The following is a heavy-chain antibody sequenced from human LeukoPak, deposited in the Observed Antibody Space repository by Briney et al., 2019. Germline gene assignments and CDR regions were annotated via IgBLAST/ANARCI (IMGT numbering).Heavy chain of an antibody. CDR1: GFDFSGFS. J-gene: IGHJ4*02. CDR2: ISSSGSTI. V-gene: IGHV3-48*03. D-gene: IGHD3-22*01. Sequence: GGSLRLSCVVSGFDFSGFSMSWVRQAPGKGLEWVSYISSSGSTIYYADSVKGRSTISRDNAKNSLYLQMNSLRAEDTAVYYCARADYYDSSGTHYWGQGTLVTVSS. CDR3: ARADYYDSSGTHY.